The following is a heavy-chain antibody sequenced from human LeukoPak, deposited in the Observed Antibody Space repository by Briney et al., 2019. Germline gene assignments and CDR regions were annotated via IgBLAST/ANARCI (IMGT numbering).Heavy chain of an antibody. Sequence: PGGSLRLSCAGSGFTFGDYSMHWVRQAPGKGLEWISGIHWTGGIVAYAASVKGRFTISRDNAKNSLYLEMNSLKPEDTALYYCAKLMVGGLTKSPFDSWGQGTLVTVYS. J-gene: IGHJ4*02. CDR1: GFTFGDYS. V-gene: IGHV3-9*01. D-gene: IGHD3-10*01. CDR3: AKLMVGGLTKSPFDS. CDR2: IHWTGGIV.